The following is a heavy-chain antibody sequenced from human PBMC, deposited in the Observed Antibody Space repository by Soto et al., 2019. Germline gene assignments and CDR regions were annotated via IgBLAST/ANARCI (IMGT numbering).Heavy chain of an antibody. CDR1: GFTFSAYA. D-gene: IGHD4-17*01. V-gene: IGHV3-23*01. Sequence: EVHLLESGGRLVQPGESLRLSCAASGFTFSAYAMNWVRQAPGKGLEWVSAISGNGAKTFYADSVKGRFTISRDNSNDTLHLVLKNLRPDDTAVYYCAKDQAGDYALFFPSWGQGTLLAVSS. CDR3: AKDQAGDYALFFPS. J-gene: IGHJ5*02. CDR2: ISGNGAKT.